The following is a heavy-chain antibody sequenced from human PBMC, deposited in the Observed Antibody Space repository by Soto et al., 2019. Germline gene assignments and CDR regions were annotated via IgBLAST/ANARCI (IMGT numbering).Heavy chain of an antibody. J-gene: IGHJ4*02. Sequence: GGSLRLSCAASRFTFSAYEMHWFRQAPGKGLEWVSYISTSGSTVYYADSVKGRFTVSRDNTRNSLYLQMDSLRDEDTALYYCVRYCGTTLCNGVATRTFDYWGQGTLVTVSS. V-gene: IGHV3-48*03. D-gene: IGHD2-2*01. CDR2: ISTSGSTV. CDR1: RFTFSAYE. CDR3: VRYCGTTLCNGVATRTFDY.